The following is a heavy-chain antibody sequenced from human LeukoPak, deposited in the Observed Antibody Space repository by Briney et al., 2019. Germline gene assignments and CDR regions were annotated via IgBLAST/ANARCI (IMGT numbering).Heavy chain of an antibody. J-gene: IGHJ5*02. V-gene: IGHV4-38-2*01. CDR2: IYHSGST. D-gene: IGHD1/OR15-1a*01. Sequence: PSETLSLTCDVSGYSINSGYYWGWIRQPPGKGLEWIAIIYHSGSTYYNPSLKSRVTISIDTSKNQFSLKLSSVTAADTAVYYCARNNPSRGFDPWGQGTLVTVSS. CDR3: ARNNPSRGFDP. CDR1: GYSINSGYY.